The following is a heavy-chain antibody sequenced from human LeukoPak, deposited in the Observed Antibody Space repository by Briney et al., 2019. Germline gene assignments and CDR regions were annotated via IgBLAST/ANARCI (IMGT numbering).Heavy chain of an antibody. Sequence: PSQTLSLTCTVSGGSISSGSYYWSWIRQPAGKGLEWIGRIYTSGSTNYNPSLKSRVTISVGTSKNQFSLKLSSVTAADTAVYYCVVVPANTHYYYYMDVWGKGTTVTVSS. CDR3: VVVPANTHYYYYMDV. J-gene: IGHJ6*03. V-gene: IGHV4-61*02. CDR2: IYTSGST. CDR1: GGSISSGSYY. D-gene: IGHD2-2*01.